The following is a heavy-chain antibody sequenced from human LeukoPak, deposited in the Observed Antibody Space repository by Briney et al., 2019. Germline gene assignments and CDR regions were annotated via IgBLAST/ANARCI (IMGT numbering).Heavy chain of an antibody. J-gene: IGHJ4*02. CDR3: ARTSDYGDYIGCFDY. CDR1: GGSISSSSFY. CDR2: VYYSGIT. D-gene: IGHD4-17*01. Sequence: PSETRSLTCTVSGGSISSSSFYWGWIRQPPGKGLEWIGSVYYSGITYYSPSLKSRVTIPVDTSKNQFSLKLSSVTAADTAVYYCARTSDYGDYIGCFDYWGQGTLVTVSS. V-gene: IGHV4-39*01.